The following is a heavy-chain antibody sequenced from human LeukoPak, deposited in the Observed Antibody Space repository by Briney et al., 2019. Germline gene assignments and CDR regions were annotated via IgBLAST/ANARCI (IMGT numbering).Heavy chain of an antibody. CDR1: GYTFTGYY. CDR3: ARNPPYSGSYGGDDDYFDY. D-gene: IGHD1-26*01. V-gene: IGHV1-46*01. J-gene: IGHJ4*02. Sequence: ASVKLSCTASGYTFTGYYMHWGRQAPGQGLEWMGIINPSGSSTSYAQKFQGRVTMTRDMSTSTAYMELRSLRSDDTAVYYCARNPPYSGSYGGDDDYFDYWGQGTLVTVSS. CDR2: INPSGSST.